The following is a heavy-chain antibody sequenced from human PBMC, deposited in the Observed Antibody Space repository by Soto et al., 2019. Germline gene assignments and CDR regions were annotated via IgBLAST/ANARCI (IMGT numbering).Heavy chain of an antibody. V-gene: IGHV4-59*01. CDR3: AGGVEDRPTGYYYYYMDV. J-gene: IGHJ6*03. CDR2: IYYSGST. D-gene: IGHD3-16*01. CDR1: GGSISSYY. Sequence: SETLSLTCTVSGGSISSYYWSWIRQPPGKGLEWIGYIYYSGSTNYNPSLKSRVTISVDTSKNQFSLKLGSVTAADTAVYYCAGGVEDRPTGYYYYYMDVWGKGTTVTVSS.